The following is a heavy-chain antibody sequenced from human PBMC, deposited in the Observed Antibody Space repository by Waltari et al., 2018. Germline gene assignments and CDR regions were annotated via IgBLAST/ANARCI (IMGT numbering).Heavy chain of an antibody. Sequence: EVQLVESGGGLVQPGRSLRLSCAASGFTFDDYAMHWVRQAPGKGLEWVSGISWNSGSIGYADSVKGRVTISRDTAKNSLYLEMNSLRSEDTALYYCAKALAESSSWLPHCYFDLWGRGTLVTVSS. CDR1: GFTFDDYA. J-gene: IGHJ2*01. D-gene: IGHD6-13*01. CDR2: ISWNSGSI. CDR3: AKALAESSSWLPHCYFDL. V-gene: IGHV3-9*01.